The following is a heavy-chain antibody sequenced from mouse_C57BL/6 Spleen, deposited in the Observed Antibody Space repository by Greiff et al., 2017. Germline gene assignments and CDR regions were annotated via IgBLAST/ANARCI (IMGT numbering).Heavy chain of an antibody. CDR1: GYAFSSSW. CDR2: IYPGDGDT. V-gene: IGHV1-82*01. D-gene: IGHD2-5*01. J-gene: IGHJ1*03. Sequence: QVQLKQSGPELVKPGASVKISCKASGYAFSSSWMNWVKQRPGKGLEWIGRIYPGDGDTNYNGKFKGKATLTADKSSSTAYMQLSSLTSEDSAVYFCATYYSTPGYFDVWGTGTTVTVSS. CDR3: ATYYSTPGYFDV.